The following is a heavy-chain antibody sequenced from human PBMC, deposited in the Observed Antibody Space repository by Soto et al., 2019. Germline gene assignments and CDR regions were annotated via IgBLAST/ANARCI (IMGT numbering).Heavy chain of an antibody. D-gene: IGHD3-10*01. CDR1: GYTFTGYY. J-gene: IGHJ6*02. Sequence: ASVKVSCKASGYTFTGYYMHWVRQAPGQGLEWMGWINPNSGGTNYAQKFQGWVTMTRDTSISTAYMELSRLRSDDTAVYYCARADYYGSGYRGGMDVWGQGTTVTVSS. CDR3: ARADYYGSGYRGGMDV. CDR2: INPNSGGT. V-gene: IGHV1-2*04.